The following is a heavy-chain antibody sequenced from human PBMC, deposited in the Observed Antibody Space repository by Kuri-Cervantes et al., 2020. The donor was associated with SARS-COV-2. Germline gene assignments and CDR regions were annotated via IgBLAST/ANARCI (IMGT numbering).Heavy chain of an antibody. CDR3: ARDGIDIVVGNDAFDI. V-gene: IGHV1-18*01. CDR2: ISAYNRNT. CDR1: GYTFTTYG. Sequence: ASVKVSCKASGYTFTTYGISWVRQAPGQGLEWMGWISAYNRNTNYAQKLQGRVTMTTDTSTSTAYMELRSLRSDDTAVYYCARDGIDIVVGNDAFDIWGQGTMVTVSS. J-gene: IGHJ3*02. D-gene: IGHD2-2*01.